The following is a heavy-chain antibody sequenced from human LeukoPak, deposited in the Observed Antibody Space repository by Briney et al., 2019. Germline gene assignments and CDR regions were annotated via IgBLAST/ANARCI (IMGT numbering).Heavy chain of an antibody. CDR1: GFTFSSYG. CDR2: ISYDGSNK. V-gene: IGHV3-30*18. CDR3: AKGAGYNWNDREDAFDI. J-gene: IGHJ3*02. D-gene: IGHD1-20*01. Sequence: GRSLRLSCAASGFTFSSYGMHWVRQAPGKGLEWVAVISYDGSNKYYADSVKGRFTISRDNSKNTLYLQMNSLRAEDTAVYYCAKGAGYNWNDREDAFDIWGQGTMVTVSS.